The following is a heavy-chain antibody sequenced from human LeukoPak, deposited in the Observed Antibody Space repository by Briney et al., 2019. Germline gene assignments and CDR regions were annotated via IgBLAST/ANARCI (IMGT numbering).Heavy chain of an antibody. CDR2: IYYSGST. CDR3: ARLGPYNWFDP. J-gene: IGHJ5*02. Sequence: PSETLSLTCTVSGGSISSSSYYWGWIRQPPGKGLEWIGSIYYSGSTYYNPSLKSRVAISVDTSKNQFSLKLSSVTAADTAVYYCARLGPYNWFDPWGQGTLVTVSS. D-gene: IGHD3-16*01. CDR1: GGSISSSSYY. V-gene: IGHV4-39*01.